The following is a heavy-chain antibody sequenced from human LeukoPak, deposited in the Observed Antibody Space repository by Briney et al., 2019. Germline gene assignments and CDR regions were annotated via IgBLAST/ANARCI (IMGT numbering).Heavy chain of an antibody. Sequence: GASVKVSCKASGYTFTSYGISWVRQAPGQGLEWMGWISAYNGNTNYAQKLQGRVTMTTDTSTSTAYMELRSLRSDDTAVYYCARDRAPTVTTWAEIDYWGQGTLVTVSS. J-gene: IGHJ4*02. CDR2: ISAYNGNT. CDR1: GYTFTSYG. CDR3: ARDRAPTVTTWAEIDY. D-gene: IGHD4-17*01. V-gene: IGHV1-18*01.